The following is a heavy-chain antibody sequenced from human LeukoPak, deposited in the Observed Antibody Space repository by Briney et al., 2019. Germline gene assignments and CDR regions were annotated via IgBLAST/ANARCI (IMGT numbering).Heavy chain of an antibody. Sequence: GGSLRLSCAASGFTFSSYAMSWVRQAPGKGLEWVSAISGSGGSTYYADSAKGRFTISRDNSKNTLYLQMNSLRAEDTAVYYCAKGGDFWSGYLDYWGQGTLVTVSS. V-gene: IGHV3-23*01. J-gene: IGHJ4*02. CDR2: ISGSGGST. CDR3: AKGGDFWSGYLDY. CDR1: GFTFSSYA. D-gene: IGHD3-3*01.